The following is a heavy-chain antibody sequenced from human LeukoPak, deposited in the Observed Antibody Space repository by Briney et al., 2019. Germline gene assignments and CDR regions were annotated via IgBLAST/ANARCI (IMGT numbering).Heavy chain of an antibody. CDR2: FYYSGTT. CDR3: ARHRESDFGYYYYMDV. J-gene: IGHJ6*03. Sequence: SETLSLTCTVSGVSISTDNFYWGWIRQPPGKGLEWIGTFYYSGTTYYNPSLKSRLTISVDTSKNQFSLKLSSVTAADTSVYHCARHRESDFGYYYYMDVWGKGTTVTVSS. CDR1: GVSISTDNFY. V-gene: IGHV4-39*01. D-gene: IGHD4-17*01.